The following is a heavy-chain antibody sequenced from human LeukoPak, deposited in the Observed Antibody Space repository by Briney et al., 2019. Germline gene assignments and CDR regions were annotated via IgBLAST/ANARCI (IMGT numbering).Heavy chain of an antibody. V-gene: IGHV4-59*01. Sequence: SETLSLTCTVSGGSISSYYWSWIRQPPGKGLEWIGYISYSGSSNYNPSLKSRVTISLDTSKNHLSLKLSSVTDADTAVYYCASTWFGELFPFFDYWGQGTLVTVSS. D-gene: IGHD3-10*01. CDR3: ASTWFGELFPFFDY. CDR2: ISYSGSS. CDR1: GGSISSYY. J-gene: IGHJ4*02.